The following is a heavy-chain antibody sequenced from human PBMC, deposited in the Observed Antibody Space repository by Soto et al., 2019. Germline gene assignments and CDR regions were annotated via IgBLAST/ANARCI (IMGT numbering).Heavy chain of an antibody. CDR2: IIPVVGTG. CDR1: GGTFSSFA. Sequence: QVQLVQSGAEVRKPGSSVKVSCEASGGTFSSFAISWVRQAPGQGLEWMGGIIPVVGTGNYAQKFQGRLTITAEESTTTADMELSSLRSEDTAFYYGATDQGGGPRIIRHTGLDHWGQGTLVTVSS. D-gene: IGHD2-15*01. CDR3: ATDQGGGPRIIRHTGLDH. V-gene: IGHV1-69*01. J-gene: IGHJ4*02.